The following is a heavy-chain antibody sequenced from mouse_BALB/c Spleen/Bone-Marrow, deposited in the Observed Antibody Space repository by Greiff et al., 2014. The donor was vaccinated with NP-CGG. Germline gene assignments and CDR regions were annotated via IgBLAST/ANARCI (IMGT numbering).Heavy chain of an antibody. V-gene: IGHV2-6-5*01. J-gene: IGHJ2*01. Sequence: QVQLKESGPGLVAPSQGLSITYTVSGFSLTDYGVSWIRQPPGKGLEWLGVIWGGGITYYNSPLKSRLSISKDNSKSQVFLKMYSLQTDDTAMYYCAKLNWDEGDYWGQGTTLTVSS. D-gene: IGHD4-1*01. CDR1: GFSLTDYG. CDR2: IWGGGIT. CDR3: AKLNWDEGDY.